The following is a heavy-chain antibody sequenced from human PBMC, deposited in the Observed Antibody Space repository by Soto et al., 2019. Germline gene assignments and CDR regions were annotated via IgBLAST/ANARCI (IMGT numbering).Heavy chain of an antibody. CDR2: INAGNGNT. V-gene: IGHV1-3*05. D-gene: IGHD2-21*02. Sequence: QVQLVQSGAEEKKPGASVKVSCKASGYTFTSYAMHWVRQAPGQRLEWMGWINAGNGNTKYSQKFQGKVTITRDPSASTAYMELSSVRSEDTAVYYCARSIVVVTALDYWGQGTLVTVSS. J-gene: IGHJ4*02. CDR1: GYTFTSYA. CDR3: ARSIVVVTALDY.